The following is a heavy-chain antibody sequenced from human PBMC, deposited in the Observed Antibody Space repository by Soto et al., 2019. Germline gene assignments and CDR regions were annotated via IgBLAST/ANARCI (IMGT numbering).Heavy chain of an antibody. CDR3: ARGGRGCSGGSCYSHY. Sequence: QVQLVQSGAEVKKPGASVKVSCKASGGTFSSYAISWVRQAPGQGLEWMGGIIPIFGTANYAQKFQGRVTITAAESTSTAYMELSSLRSEDTAVYYCARGGRGCSGGSCYSHYWGQGTLVTVSS. D-gene: IGHD2-15*01. CDR1: GGTFSSYA. J-gene: IGHJ4*02. V-gene: IGHV1-69*01. CDR2: IIPIFGTA.